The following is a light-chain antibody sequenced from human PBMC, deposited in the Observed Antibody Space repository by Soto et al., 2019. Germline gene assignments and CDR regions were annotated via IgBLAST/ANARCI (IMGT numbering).Light chain of an antibody. CDR1: SSNIGAGYD. Sequence: QPVLTQPPSVSGAPGQRVTISCTGSSSNIGAGYDVHWYQQLPGTAPKLLIYANKNRPAGVPDRFSVSKSGTSASLVITGLQAEDEADYYCQSYDTSPSGYVFGTGTKLTVL. V-gene: IGLV1-40*01. CDR3: QSYDTSPSGYV. J-gene: IGLJ1*01. CDR2: ANK.